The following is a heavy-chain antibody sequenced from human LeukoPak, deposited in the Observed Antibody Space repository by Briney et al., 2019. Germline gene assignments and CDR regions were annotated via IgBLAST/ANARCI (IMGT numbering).Heavy chain of an antibody. Sequence: GGSLRLSCAASGFTFSNSWMTWVRQAPGKGLQWVAHINQDGGDKNNLDSVRGRFTISRDNAKNSLYLQMNSLTADDTAVYYCARGHYDLNLWGQGTTVTVSS. CDR3: ARGHYDLNL. CDR2: INQDGGDK. J-gene: IGHJ6*02. CDR1: GFTFSNSW. V-gene: IGHV3-7*01.